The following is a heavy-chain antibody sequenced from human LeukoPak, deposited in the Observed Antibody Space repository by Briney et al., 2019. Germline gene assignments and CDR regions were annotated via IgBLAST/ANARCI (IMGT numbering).Heavy chain of an antibody. CDR1: GGSISSYY. CDR3: ARHWIWNENWFDP. D-gene: IGHD1-1*01. V-gene: IGHV4-59*12. J-gene: IGHJ5*02. CDR2: IYYSGST. Sequence: SETLSLICTVSGGSISSYYWSWIRQPPGKGLEWIGYIYYSGSTNYNPSLKSRVTISVDKSKNQFSLKLSSVTAADTAVYYCARHWIWNENWFDPWGQGTLVTVSS.